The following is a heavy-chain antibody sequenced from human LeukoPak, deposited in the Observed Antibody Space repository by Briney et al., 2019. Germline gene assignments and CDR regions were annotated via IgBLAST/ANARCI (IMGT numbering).Heavy chain of an antibody. CDR2: TNHSGST. D-gene: IGHD3-10*01. J-gene: IGHJ5*02. V-gene: IGHV4-34*01. CDR1: GGSFSGYY. CDR3: ARVLIPLWLNWFDP. Sequence: SETLSLTCAVYGGSFSGYYWSWIRQPPGKGLEWIGETNHSGSTNYNPSLKSRVTISVDTSKNQSSLKLSSVTAADTAVYYCARVLIPLWLNWFDPWGQGTLVTVSS.